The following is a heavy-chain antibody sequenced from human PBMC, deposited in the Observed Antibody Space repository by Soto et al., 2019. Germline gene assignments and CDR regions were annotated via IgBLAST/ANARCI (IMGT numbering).Heavy chain of an antibody. D-gene: IGHD3-9*01. Sequence: SETLSLTCSVSGASISSYYLTWIRQPPGGGLEWIGYMHHTQGTNDNPSLRGRVHMSIDTSMNQFSLRLTSVTAADTAVYYCARVPFVGYFDWLDPWGHGTLVTVYS. J-gene: IGHJ5*02. CDR1: GASISSYY. CDR3: ARVPFVGYFDWLDP. V-gene: IGHV4-59*01. CDR2: MHHTQGT.